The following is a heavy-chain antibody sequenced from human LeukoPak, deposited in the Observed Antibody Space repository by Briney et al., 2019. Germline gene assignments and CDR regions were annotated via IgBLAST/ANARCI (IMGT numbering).Heavy chain of an antibody. D-gene: IGHD4-17*01. V-gene: IGHV4-34*01. CDR3: ARGHSPVTTKVSYFQH. Sequence: SETLSLTCAVYGGTFSGYYWSWIRQPPGKGLEWIGEINHSGSTNYNPSLKSRVAILVDTSKNQFSLKLSSVTAADTAVYYCARGHSPVTTKVSYFQHWGQGTLVTVSS. CDR2: INHSGST. J-gene: IGHJ1*01. CDR1: GGTFSGYY.